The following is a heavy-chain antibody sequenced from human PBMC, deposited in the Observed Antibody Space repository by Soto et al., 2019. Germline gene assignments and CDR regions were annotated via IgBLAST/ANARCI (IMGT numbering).Heavy chain of an antibody. CDR1: GYSFTSYW. D-gene: IGHD3-22*01. J-gene: IGHJ6*02. CDR3: ARNYYDSSGYYPFHYYGMDV. V-gene: IGHV5-51*01. Sequence: GESLKISCKGSGYSFTSYWIGWVRQMPGKGLEWMGIIYPGDSDTRYSPSFQGQVTISADKSISTAYLQWSSLKASDTAMYYCARNYYDSSGYYPFHYYGMDVWGQGTTVPVSS. CDR2: IYPGDSDT.